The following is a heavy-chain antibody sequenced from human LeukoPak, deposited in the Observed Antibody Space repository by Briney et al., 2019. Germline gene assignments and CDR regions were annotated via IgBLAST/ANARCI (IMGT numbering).Heavy chain of an antibody. Sequence: SETLSLTCTVSGGSISGYYWSWIRQPPGKGLEWIGYIYYSGSTNYNPSLESRVTISVDTSKNQFSLKLSSVTAADTAVYYCARGLSYSTRNWFDPWGQGTLVTVSS. D-gene: IGHD6-13*01. CDR1: GGSISGYY. CDR2: IYYSGST. CDR3: ARGLSYSTRNWFDP. J-gene: IGHJ5*02. V-gene: IGHV4-59*12.